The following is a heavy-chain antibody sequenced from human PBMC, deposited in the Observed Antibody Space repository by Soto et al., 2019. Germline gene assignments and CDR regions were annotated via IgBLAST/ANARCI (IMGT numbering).Heavy chain of an antibody. CDR2: IYSGGST. D-gene: IGHD4-17*01. CDR1: GFTVSSNY. J-gene: IGHJ4*02. V-gene: IGHV3-66*01. CDR3: ARNRDYAFDY. Sequence: GGSLRLSCAASGFTVSSNYMSWVRQAPGKGLEWVSVIYSGGSTNYADSVKGRFTISRDNSKNTLYLQMNSLRTEDAAVYYCARNRDYAFDYWGRGTLVTVSS.